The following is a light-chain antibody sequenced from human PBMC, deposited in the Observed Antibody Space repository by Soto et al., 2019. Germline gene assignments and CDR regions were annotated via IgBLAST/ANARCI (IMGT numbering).Light chain of an antibody. V-gene: IGLV2-11*01. CDR3: CSYAGSHWV. Sequence: QSALTQPRSVSGSPGQSVTISCTGTSSDVGGYNYVSWYQQHPGKAPKPMIYDVSKRPSGVPDRFSGSKSGNTASLTISGLQAEDEADYYCCSYAGSHWVFGGGTQLTVL. CDR1: SSDVGGYNY. CDR2: DVS. J-gene: IGLJ3*02.